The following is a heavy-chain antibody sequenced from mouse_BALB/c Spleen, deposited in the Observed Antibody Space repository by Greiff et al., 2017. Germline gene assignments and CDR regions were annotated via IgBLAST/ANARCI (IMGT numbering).Heavy chain of an antibody. CDR3: ARWFYGNYFDY. V-gene: IGHV1-55*01. CDR1: GYNFTSYW. CDR2: IYPGSGST. D-gene: IGHD2-1*01. Sequence: VQLQQSGAELVKPGASVKLSCKASGYNFTSYWINWVKLRPGQGLEWIGDIYPGSGSTNYNEKFKSKATLTVDTSSSTAYMQLSRLASEDSALYYCARWFYGNYFDYWGQGTTLTVSS. J-gene: IGHJ2*01.